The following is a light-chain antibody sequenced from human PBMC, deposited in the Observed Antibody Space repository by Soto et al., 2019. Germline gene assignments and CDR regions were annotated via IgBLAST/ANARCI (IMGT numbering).Light chain of an antibody. CDR2: SNN. J-gene: IGLJ2*01. CDR1: ISNIGSNT. V-gene: IGLV1-44*01. Sequence: QSVLTQPPAASGTPGQRVIISCSGGISNIGSNTVNWYQQVPGTAPKLLIYSNNQRPSGVPDRFSGSKSGPLASLAISGLQSEDEADYYCAAWDDSLTGVLFGGGTKVTVL. CDR3: AAWDDSLTGVL.